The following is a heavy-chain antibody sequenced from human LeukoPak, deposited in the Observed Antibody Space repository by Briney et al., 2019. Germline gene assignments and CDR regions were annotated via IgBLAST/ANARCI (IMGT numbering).Heavy chain of an antibody. J-gene: IGHJ3*02. Sequence: SETLSLTCAVYGGSFSGYYGSWIRQPPGKGLEWIGEINHSGSTNYNPSLKSRVTISVDTSKNQFSLKLSSVTAADTAVYYCARGLRGAFDIWGQGTMVTVSS. D-gene: IGHD5-12*01. CDR2: INHSGST. CDR1: GGSFSGYY. V-gene: IGHV4-34*01. CDR3: ARGLRGAFDI.